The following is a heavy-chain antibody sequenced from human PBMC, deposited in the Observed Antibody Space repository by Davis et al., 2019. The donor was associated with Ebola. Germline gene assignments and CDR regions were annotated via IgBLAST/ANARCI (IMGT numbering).Heavy chain of an antibody. CDR3: ARDAYGDYYFDY. V-gene: IGHV3-7*01. Sequence: GESLKISCAASGFTFSSYWMSWVRQAPGKGLEWVASIKQDGSDKYYVDSVKGRFTISRDNAKSSLYLQMNSLRDEDTAVYYCARDAYGDYYFDYWGQGALVTVSS. D-gene: IGHD4-17*01. J-gene: IGHJ4*02. CDR1: GFTFSSYW. CDR2: IKQDGSDK.